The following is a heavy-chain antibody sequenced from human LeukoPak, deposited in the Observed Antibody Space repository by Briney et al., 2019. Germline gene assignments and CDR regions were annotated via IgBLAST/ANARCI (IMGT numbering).Heavy chain of an antibody. Sequence: GGSLRLSCAASGFTFSKFPMGWVRQAPGRGLEWVSAISASGDVAFYADSLRGRFTISRDNAKNSLYLQMNSLRAEDTAVYYYARMGARYFDYWGQGTLVTVSS. CDR3: ARMGARYFDY. V-gene: IGHV3-23*01. J-gene: IGHJ4*02. CDR2: ISASGDVA. CDR1: GFTFSKFP. D-gene: IGHD4/OR15-4a*01.